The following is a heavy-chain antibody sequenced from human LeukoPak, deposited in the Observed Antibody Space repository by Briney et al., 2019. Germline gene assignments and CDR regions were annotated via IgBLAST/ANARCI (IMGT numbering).Heavy chain of an antibody. CDR2: IYYSGST. Sequence: SETLSLTRTVSGGSISSYYWSWIRQPPGKGLEWIGYIYYSGSTNYNPSLKSRVTISVDTSKNQFSLKLSSVTAADTAVYYRARGGYYGSAFDYWGQGTLVTVSS. V-gene: IGHV4-59*01. J-gene: IGHJ4*02. CDR3: ARGGYYGSAFDY. D-gene: IGHD3-10*01. CDR1: GGSISSYY.